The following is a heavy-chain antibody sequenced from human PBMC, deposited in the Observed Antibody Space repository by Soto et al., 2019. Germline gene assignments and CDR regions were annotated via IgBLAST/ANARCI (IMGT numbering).Heavy chain of an antibody. CDR3: ARGYYDSSGYYWVFDC. J-gene: IGHJ4*02. V-gene: IGHV3-48*01. Sequence: PGGSLRLSCAASGFTSGRYIMIWVPRAPGKVLEYVSYISSHSSTIYYADSVKGRFTISRDNAKNSLYLQMNSLRAEDTAVYYCARGYYDSSGYYWVFDCWGQGTLVTVSP. CDR2: ISSHSSTI. D-gene: IGHD3-22*01. CDR1: GFTSGRYI.